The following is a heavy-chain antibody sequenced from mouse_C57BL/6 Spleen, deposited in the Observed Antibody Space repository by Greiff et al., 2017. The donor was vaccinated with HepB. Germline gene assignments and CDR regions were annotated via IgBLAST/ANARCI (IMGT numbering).Heavy chain of an antibody. J-gene: IGHJ3*01. CDR3: ALGDYYGSSCAY. D-gene: IGHD1-1*01. Sequence: VKLMESGPELVKPGASVKISCKASGYAFSSSWMNWVKQRPGKGLEWIGRIYPGDGDTNYNGKFKGKATLTADKSSSTAYMQLSSLTSEDSAVYFCALGDYYGSSCAYWGQGTLVTVSA. V-gene: IGHV1-82*01. CDR1: GYAFSSSW. CDR2: IYPGDGDT.